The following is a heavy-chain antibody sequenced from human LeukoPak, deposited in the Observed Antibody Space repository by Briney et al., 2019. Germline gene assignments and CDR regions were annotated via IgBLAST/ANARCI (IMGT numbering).Heavy chain of an antibody. Sequence: GGSLRLSCAASGFTFSSYAMSWVRQAPGKGLEWVSAISGSGGSTYYADSVKGRFTISRDNSKNTLYLQMNSLRAEDTAVYYCAGQPGIAAAGPPTFDYWGQETLVTVSS. J-gene: IGHJ4*02. CDR1: GFTFSSYA. CDR3: AGQPGIAAAGPPTFDY. D-gene: IGHD6-13*01. V-gene: IGHV3-23*01. CDR2: ISGSGGST.